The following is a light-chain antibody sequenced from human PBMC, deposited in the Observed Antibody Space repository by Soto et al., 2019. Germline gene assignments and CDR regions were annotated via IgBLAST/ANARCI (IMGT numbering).Light chain of an antibody. Sequence: EIVLTQSPGTLSLFPGDRATLSCRASQSLSSNFLAWYQQKPGQAPRLLIYGASRRATDIPARFSGSGSGTDFDLTITRLEPADFAVYFCQQYDTFPRTFGQGTKVEIQ. J-gene: IGKJ1*01. V-gene: IGKV3-20*01. CDR3: QQYDTFPRT. CDR2: GAS. CDR1: QSLSSNF.